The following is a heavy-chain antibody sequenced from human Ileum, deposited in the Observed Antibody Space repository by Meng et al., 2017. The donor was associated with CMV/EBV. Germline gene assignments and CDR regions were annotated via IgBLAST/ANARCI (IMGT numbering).Heavy chain of an antibody. CDR3: AREPPFVPADS. D-gene: IGHD2-21*01. J-gene: IGHJ4*02. Sequence: QVQLQQGGAGLLKPSATLSLTCAVYGGSFSGYYWGWIRQPPGKGLEWIAEVSHSGVTNYNPSLKSRVTISIDTSKNQFSLHLSSVTAADTAVYYCAREPPFVPADSWGQGTLVTVSS. V-gene: IGHV4-34*02. CDR1: GGSFSGYY. CDR2: VSHSGVT.